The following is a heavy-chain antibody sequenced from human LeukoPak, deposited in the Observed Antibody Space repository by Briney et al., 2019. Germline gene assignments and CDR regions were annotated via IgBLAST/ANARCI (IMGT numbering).Heavy chain of an antibody. V-gene: IGHV3-21*01. Sequence: PGGSLRLSCAASGFTFSSYSMNWVRQAPGKGLEWVSSISSSSSYIYYADSVKGRFTISRDNAKTSLYLQMNSLRAEDTAVYYCARVPLDNSGYYFDYWGQGTLVTVSS. CDR2: ISSSSSYI. CDR1: GFTFSSYS. D-gene: IGHD1-1*01. J-gene: IGHJ4*02. CDR3: ARVPLDNSGYYFDY.